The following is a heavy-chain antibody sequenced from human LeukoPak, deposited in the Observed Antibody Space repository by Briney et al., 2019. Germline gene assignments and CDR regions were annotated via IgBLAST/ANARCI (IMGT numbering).Heavy chain of an antibody. Sequence: SQTLSLTCTVSDGSINSGDYYWSWIRQHPGKGLEWIGYIYYSGSTHYNPSLQSRVTMSVDTSKNQFSLKLSSVTAADTAVYYCARDVVVILTTRQGGYYYYMDVWGKGTTVTVSS. D-gene: IGHD2-2*01. CDR3: ARDVVVILTTRQGGYYYYMDV. CDR2: IYYSGST. J-gene: IGHJ6*03. V-gene: IGHV4-31*03. CDR1: DGSINSGDYY.